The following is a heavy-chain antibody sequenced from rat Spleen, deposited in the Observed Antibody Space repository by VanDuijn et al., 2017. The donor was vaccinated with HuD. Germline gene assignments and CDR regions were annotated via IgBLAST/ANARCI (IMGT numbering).Heavy chain of an antibody. Sequence: EVQLVESGGGLVQPGKSLKLSCAASGFTFSYYDMAWVRQTPAKGLEWVASITTGGHKTYYRDSVKGRFTISRDNAKSTLYLQMDSLRSEDTATYYCARQPGRGWYFDFWGPGTMVTVSS. CDR2: ITTGGHKT. J-gene: IGHJ1*01. CDR1: GFTFSYYD. V-gene: IGHV5-25*01. CDR3: ARQPGRGWYFDF. D-gene: IGHD5-1*01.